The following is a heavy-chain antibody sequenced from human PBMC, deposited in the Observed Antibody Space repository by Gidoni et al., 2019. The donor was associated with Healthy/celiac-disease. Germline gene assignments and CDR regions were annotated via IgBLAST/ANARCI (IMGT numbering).Heavy chain of an antibody. Sequence: LEWVANIKQDGSEKYYVDSVQGRFTISRDIAKNSLYLQMNSLRAEDTAVYYCAREGIVVVPAAMRGVDYWGQGTLVTFSS. CDR2: IKQDGSEK. CDR3: AREGIVVVPAAMRGVDY. V-gene: IGHV3-7*01. D-gene: IGHD2-2*01. J-gene: IGHJ4*02.